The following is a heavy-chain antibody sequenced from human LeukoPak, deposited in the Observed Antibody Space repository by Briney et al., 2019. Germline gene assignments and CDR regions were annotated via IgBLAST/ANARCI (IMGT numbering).Heavy chain of an antibody. J-gene: IGHJ4*02. V-gene: IGHV4-59*08. D-gene: IGHD2-15*01. CDR3: ARVSCSGGSCYLANNY. Sequence: PSETLSLTCTVSGVSISSYYWRWIRQPPGKGLEWIGYIYYSGSTNYNPSLKSRVTISVDTSKNQFSLKLSSVTAAGTAVYYCARVSCSGGSCYLANNYWGQGTLVTVSS. CDR2: IYYSGST. CDR1: GVSISSYY.